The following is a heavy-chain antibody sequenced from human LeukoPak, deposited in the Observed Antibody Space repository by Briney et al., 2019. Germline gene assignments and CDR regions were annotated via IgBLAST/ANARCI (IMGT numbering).Heavy chain of an antibody. J-gene: IGHJ6*02. CDR1: GYSFASYW. Sequence: ESTKISCKGSGYSFASYWIGWVRQMPGKGLEWMGIIYPGDSDTRYSPSFQGQVTISADKSISTAYLQWSSLKASDTAMYYSARHRGDYYYYYGMDVWGQGTTVTVSS. CDR2: IYPGDSDT. D-gene: IGHD4-17*01. V-gene: IGHV5-51*01. CDR3: ARHRGDYYYYYGMDV.